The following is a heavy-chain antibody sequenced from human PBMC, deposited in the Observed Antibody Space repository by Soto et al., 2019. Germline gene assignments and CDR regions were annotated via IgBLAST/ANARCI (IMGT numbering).Heavy chain of an antibody. Sequence: QVQLVQSGAEVRKPGASVKVSCKASGYTFSDYYIHWVRQAPGQGLEWMGWINPNSGGTKYAPKFQGGVTLTRDTASTTAYMELSRLRSGDTGVYYCAREPATAKPEGVDFWGQGTLVTVSS. V-gene: IGHV1-2*02. CDR3: AREPATAKPEGVDF. CDR1: GYTFSDYY. D-gene: IGHD1-1*01. J-gene: IGHJ4*02. CDR2: INPNSGGT.